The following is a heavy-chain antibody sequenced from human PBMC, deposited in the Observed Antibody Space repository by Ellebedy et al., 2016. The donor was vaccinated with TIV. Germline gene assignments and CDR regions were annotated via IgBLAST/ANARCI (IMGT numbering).Heavy chain of an antibody. D-gene: IGHD3-3*01. CDR2: ISGSGGST. Sequence: GESLKLSXPASGFTFGSYAMRWVRKAPGRRLGWVSAISGSGGSTYYADSVKGRFTISRDNSKNTLYLQMNSLRAEDTAVYYCAKGSVLRFLEWLFPRGDYFDYWGQGTLVTVSS. J-gene: IGHJ4*02. CDR3: AKGSVLRFLEWLFPRGDYFDY. CDR1: GFTFGSYA. V-gene: IGHV3-23*01.